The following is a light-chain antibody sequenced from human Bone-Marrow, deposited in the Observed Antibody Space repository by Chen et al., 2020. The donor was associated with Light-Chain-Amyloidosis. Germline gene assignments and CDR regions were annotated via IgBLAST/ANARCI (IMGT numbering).Light chain of an antibody. J-gene: IGLJ2*01. CDR2: RNN. Sequence: QSVLTQPPSASGTPGQRVTISCSGTSSNNGSNYKYWYQQFPGTAPKLLIYRNNQRPSGVTDRFSGSKSGTSASLAISGLRPEDEADYYCSAWDDSLSAVVFGGGTKLTVL. CDR3: SAWDDSLSAVV. CDR1: SSNNGSNY. V-gene: IGLV1-47*01.